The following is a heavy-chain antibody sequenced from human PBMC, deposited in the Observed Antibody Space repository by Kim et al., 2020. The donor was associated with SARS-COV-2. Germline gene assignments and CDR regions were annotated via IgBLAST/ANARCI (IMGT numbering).Heavy chain of an antibody. CDR3: ARVKNRLGFDY. Sequence: SETLSLTCTVSGGSISSGSYYWSWIRQPAGKGLEWIGCIYTSGSTNYNPTLRSRVTISVDTSKNQFSLKLSSVTAAATAVYYCARVKNRLGFDYWGQGTLVTFSS. J-gene: IGHJ4*02. CDR1: GGSISSGSYY. V-gene: IGHV4-61*02. D-gene: IGHD3-16*01. CDR2: IYTSGST.